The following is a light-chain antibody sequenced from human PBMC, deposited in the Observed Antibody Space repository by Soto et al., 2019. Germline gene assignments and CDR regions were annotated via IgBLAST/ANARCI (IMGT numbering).Light chain of an antibody. Sequence: CRAMKDVKKRFAWHQQKPGKAPKVEIHAASNLKSGVPSRFSGSGSGTEFILTISSLQPDNFATYYCQQSYSTCRTVGQGTRLEIK. J-gene: IGKJ5*01. V-gene: IGKV1-5*01. CDR2: AAS. CDR1: KDVKKR. CDR3: QQSYSTCRT.